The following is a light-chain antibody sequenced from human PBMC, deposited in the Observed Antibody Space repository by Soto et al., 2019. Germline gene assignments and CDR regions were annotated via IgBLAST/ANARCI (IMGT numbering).Light chain of an antibody. J-gene: IGKJ5*01. CDR3: QQRSNWPPIT. Sequence: EIVLTQSPGTLSLSPGDRASLSCRASQNLSRYFLAWYQHKPGQAPRLLISGASNRATGIPARFSGSGSGTDFTLTISSLEPEDFAVYYCQQRSNWPPITFGQGTRLEIK. V-gene: IGKV3-11*01. CDR1: QNLSRY. CDR2: GAS.